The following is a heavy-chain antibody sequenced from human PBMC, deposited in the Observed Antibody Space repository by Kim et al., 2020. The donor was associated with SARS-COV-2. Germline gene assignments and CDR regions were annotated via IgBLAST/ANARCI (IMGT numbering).Heavy chain of an antibody. D-gene: IGHD6-19*01. Sequence: SVKVSCKASGGTFSSYAISWVRQAPGQGLEWMGGIIPIFGTANYAQKFQGRVTITADESTSTAYMELSSLRSEDTAVYYCAAQGAVAGTGWDWFDPWGQGTLVTVSS. CDR2: IIPIFGTA. CDR3: AAQGAVAGTGWDWFDP. V-gene: IGHV1-69*13. J-gene: IGHJ5*02. CDR1: GGTFSSYA.